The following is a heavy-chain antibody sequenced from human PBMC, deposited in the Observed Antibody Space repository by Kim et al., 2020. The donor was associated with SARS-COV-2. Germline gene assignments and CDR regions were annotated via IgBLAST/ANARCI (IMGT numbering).Heavy chain of an antibody. CDR1: GFTFSNYA. Sequence: GGSLRLSCAASGFTFSNYAMSWVRQAPGKGLEWVSAITGNGVSTYYADSVKGRFTISRDNSKNTLYLQMNSLRAEDTALYYCAKGDLGYGSGNWFDPWGQGTLVTFSS. J-gene: IGHJ5*02. CDR3: AKGDLGYGSGNWFDP. D-gene: IGHD3-10*01. V-gene: IGHV3-23*01. CDR2: ITGNGVST.